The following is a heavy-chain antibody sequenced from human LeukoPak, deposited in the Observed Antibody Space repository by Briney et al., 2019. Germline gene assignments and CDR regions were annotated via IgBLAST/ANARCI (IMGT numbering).Heavy chain of an antibody. D-gene: IGHD4/OR15-4a*01. J-gene: IGHJ5*02. CDR1: GDSISSYY. V-gene: IGHV4-59*12. Sequence: SETLSLTCTVSGDSISSYYWSWIRQPPGKGLEWIGYIYNSGSTNYNPSLKSQVTMSVDTSKNHMSLKLSSVTAADTAMYYCARSTMVNTATGWFDPWGQGTLVTVSS. CDR2: IYNSGST. CDR3: ARSTMVNTATGWFDP.